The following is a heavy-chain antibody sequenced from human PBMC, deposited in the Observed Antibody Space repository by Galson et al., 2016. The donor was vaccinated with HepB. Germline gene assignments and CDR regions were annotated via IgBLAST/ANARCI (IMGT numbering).Heavy chain of an antibody. CDR3: ARDVQYRFDS. CDR1: GYTFTTSG. CDR2: SSTHSGNT. D-gene: IGHD2-2*02. V-gene: IGHV1-18*01. Sequence: SVKVSCKASGYTFTTSGISWVRQAPGQGLEWMGWSSTHSGNTKYAQKFRGGLTLTTDSSTTTAYMEPRSLRFDDTALYYCARDVQYRFDSWGQGTLVTVSS. J-gene: IGHJ4*02.